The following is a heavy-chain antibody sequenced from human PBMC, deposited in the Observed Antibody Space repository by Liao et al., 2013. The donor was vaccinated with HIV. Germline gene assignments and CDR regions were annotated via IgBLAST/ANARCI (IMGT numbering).Heavy chain of an antibody. V-gene: IGHV4-34*01. CDR1: GGSFSGYY. J-gene: IGHJ4*02. CDR2: INRSGHI. D-gene: IGHD6-13*01. CDR3: AREEYSSTWSGSLFDY. Sequence: QVQLQQWGAGLLKPSETLSLTCAVYGGSFSGYYWSWIRQVPGKGLEWIGEINRSGHINYNPSLESRVAMSVDPSKRQFSLRLSSVTAARRVVYYCAREEYSSTWSGSLFDYWAREPWSPSPQ.